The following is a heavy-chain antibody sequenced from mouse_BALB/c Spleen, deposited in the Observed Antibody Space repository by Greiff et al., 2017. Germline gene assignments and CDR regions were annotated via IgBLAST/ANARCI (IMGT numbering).Heavy chain of an antibody. CDR1: GYSFTSYFA. Sequence: EVKLMESGPGLVKPSQSLSLTCTVTGYSFTSYFAWNWIRQFPGNKLEWMGYISYSGSTSYNPSLKSRISITRDTSKNQFFLQLNSVTTEDTATYYCASGTGAMDYWGQGTSVTVSS. V-gene: IGHV3-2*02. CDR3: ASGTGAMDY. D-gene: IGHD4-1*01. J-gene: IGHJ4*01. CDR2: ISYSGST.